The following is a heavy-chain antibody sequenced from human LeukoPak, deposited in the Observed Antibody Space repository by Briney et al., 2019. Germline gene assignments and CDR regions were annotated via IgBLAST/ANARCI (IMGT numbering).Heavy chain of an antibody. J-gene: IGHJ4*02. Sequence: GGSLRLSCAASGFTFSTFAMIWVRQPPGKGLEWVSAMIGSGSSTYYADSVKGRFTISRDNARNTLFLQMNSLRVEDTAVYYCAKDETHSSGWAPFDSWGQGTLVIVSS. CDR1: GFTFSTFA. D-gene: IGHD6-19*01. CDR2: MIGSGSST. V-gene: IGHV3-23*01. CDR3: AKDETHSSGWAPFDS.